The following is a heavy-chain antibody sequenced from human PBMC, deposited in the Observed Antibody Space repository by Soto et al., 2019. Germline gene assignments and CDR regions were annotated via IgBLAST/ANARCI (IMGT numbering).Heavy chain of an antibody. Sequence: ASVKVSCKASGYTFASYAINWMRQAPGQGLEWMGWISAYNGNTNYAQKLQGRVTMTTDTSTSTAYMELRSLRSDDTAVYYCARDNPPPDYWGQGTLVTVSS. CDR1: GYTFASYA. CDR2: ISAYNGNT. V-gene: IGHV1-18*01. J-gene: IGHJ4*02. CDR3: ARDNPPPDY.